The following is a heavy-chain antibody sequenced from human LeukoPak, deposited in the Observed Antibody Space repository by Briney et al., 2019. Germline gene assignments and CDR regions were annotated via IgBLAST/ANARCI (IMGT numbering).Heavy chain of an antibody. D-gene: IGHD4/OR15-4a*01. CDR2: IRYDGSNK. J-gene: IGHJ4*02. CDR1: EFTFSGYG. Sequence: GGSLDLSCAASEFTFSGYGMHWARQAPGRGLGWGAFIRYDGSNKYYADSVKGRFTISRDNSKNTLYLQMNSLRAEDTAVYYCARRAGAYSHPYDYWGQGTLVTVSS. V-gene: IGHV3-30*02. CDR3: ARRAGAYSHPYDY.